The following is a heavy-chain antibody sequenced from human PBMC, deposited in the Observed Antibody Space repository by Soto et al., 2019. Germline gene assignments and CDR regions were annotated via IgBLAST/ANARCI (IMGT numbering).Heavy chain of an antibody. CDR3: ARSSTSANYFDY. V-gene: IGHV4-31*03. J-gene: IGHJ4*02. CDR1: GGSISSGGYY. D-gene: IGHD2-2*01. Sequence: QVQLQESGPGLVKPSQTLSLTCTVSGGSISSGGYYWSWIRQHPGKGLEWIGYIYYSVSTYYNPSLKIRVTTSVDKSKNQFPLKLSSVTAADTAVYYCARSSTSANYFDYWGQGTLVTVSS. CDR2: IYYSVST.